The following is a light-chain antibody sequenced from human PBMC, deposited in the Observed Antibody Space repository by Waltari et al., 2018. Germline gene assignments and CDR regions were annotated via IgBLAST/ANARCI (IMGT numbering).Light chain of an antibody. V-gene: IGLV2-11*01. J-gene: IGLJ3*02. CDR1: SSDVGGYNY. CDR3: SSYAGTYTGV. Sequence: QSALTQPRSVSASPGQSVTISCTGTSSDVGGYNYISWYQHHPGKAPKLIIYDVTKRPSGVPDRFSASKSGNTASLTISGLRAEDEADYYCSSYAGTYTGVFGGGTKLTVL. CDR2: DVT.